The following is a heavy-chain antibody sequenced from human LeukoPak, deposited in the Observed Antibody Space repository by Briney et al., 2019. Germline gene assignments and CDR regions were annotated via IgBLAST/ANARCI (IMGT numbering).Heavy chain of an antibody. D-gene: IGHD3-10*01. CDR3: ARDPSHGSGSYFSP. J-gene: IGHJ4*02. Sequence: PSQTLSLTCTVSGGSVRRGNYYWTWIRQPAGSGLEWIGRIYTSGTTDYNPSLRTRVTISVDASRNQFSLNLSSVTAADTAVYYCARDPSHGSGSYFSPWGQGTLVTVSS. CDR1: GGSVRRGNYY. CDR2: IYTSGTT. V-gene: IGHV4-61*02.